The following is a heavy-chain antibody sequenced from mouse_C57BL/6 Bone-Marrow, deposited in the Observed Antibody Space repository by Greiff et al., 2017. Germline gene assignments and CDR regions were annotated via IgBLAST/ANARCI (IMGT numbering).Heavy chain of an antibody. CDR2: INPNNGGT. CDR3: AREGYYCSSSWYFDG. V-gene: IGHV1-26*01. Sequence: EVQLQQSGPELVKPGASVKISCKASGYTFTDYYMNWVKQSHGKSLEWIGDINPNNGGTSYNQTFKGKATLTVDKSSSTAYMELRSLTSEDYAVYYCAREGYYCSSSWYFDGWGTGTTVTVAS. J-gene: IGHJ1*03. D-gene: IGHD1-1*01. CDR1: GYTFTDYY.